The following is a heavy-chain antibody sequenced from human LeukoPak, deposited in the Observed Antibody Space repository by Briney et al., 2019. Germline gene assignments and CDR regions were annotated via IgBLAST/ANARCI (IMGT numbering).Heavy chain of an antibody. CDR3: ARHLYDSSGYYFRNADAFDI. V-gene: IGHV4-59*08. Sequence: PSETLSLTCTVSGGSISSYYWSWIRQPPGKGLEWIGYIYYSGSTNYNPSLESRVTISVDTSKNQFSLKLSSVTAADTAVYYCARHLYDSSGYYFRNADAFDIWGQGTMVTVSS. D-gene: IGHD3-22*01. CDR2: IYYSGST. CDR1: GGSISSYY. J-gene: IGHJ3*02.